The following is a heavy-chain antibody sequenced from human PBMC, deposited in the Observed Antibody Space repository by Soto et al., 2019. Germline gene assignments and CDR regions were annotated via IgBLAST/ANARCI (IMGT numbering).Heavy chain of an antibody. D-gene: IGHD2-8*01. CDR2: IYYSGST. J-gene: IGHJ4*02. CDR1: GGSISSYN. V-gene: IGHV4-59*01. CDR3: ARRYAGNFDY. Sequence: QVQLQESGPGLVKPSETLSLTCTVSGGSISSYNWSWIRQPPGKGLEWIGYIYYSGSTNYNPSLKSRVTISVDTSKNQFSLKLSSVTAADTAVYYCARRYAGNFDYWGQGTLVTVSS.